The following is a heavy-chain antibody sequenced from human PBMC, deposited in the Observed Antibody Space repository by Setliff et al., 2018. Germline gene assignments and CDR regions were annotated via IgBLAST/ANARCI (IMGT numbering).Heavy chain of an antibody. V-gene: IGHV4-59*08. CDR3: ARRSPAYYSDSSGYFYDTSPYMDV. Sequence: PSETLSLTCTVSGGSISSYYWSWIRQSPGKGLEWIGEINHSGSTNYNPSLKSRVTISLDTSKNQFSLKLSSVTAADTAVYYCARRSPAYYSDSSGYFYDTSPYMDVWGKGTTVTVSS. D-gene: IGHD3-22*01. CDR2: INHSGST. CDR1: GGSISSYY. J-gene: IGHJ6*03.